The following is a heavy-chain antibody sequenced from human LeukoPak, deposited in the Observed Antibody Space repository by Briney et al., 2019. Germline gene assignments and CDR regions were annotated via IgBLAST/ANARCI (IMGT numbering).Heavy chain of an antibody. V-gene: IGHV4-59*01. J-gene: IGHJ4*02. D-gene: IGHD5-12*01. CDR1: GGSISNSY. CDR2: IYYSGTTT. CDR3: ARGFDSKSTYFDY. Sequence: SETLSLTCTVSGGSISNSYWNWIRQPPGKGLEWVGYIYYSGTTTNYNPSLRSRVTISVDTSKNQFSLRLTSVTAADTAVYYCARGFDSKSTYFDYWGQGTLVTVSS.